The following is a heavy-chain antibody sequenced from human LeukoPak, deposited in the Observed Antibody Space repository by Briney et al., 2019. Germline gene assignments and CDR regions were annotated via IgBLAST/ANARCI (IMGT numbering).Heavy chain of an antibody. V-gene: IGHV3-74*01. CDR3: ARDRPRIYDSSGYPIYYYGMDV. CDR1: GFTFSSHW. J-gene: IGHJ6*02. D-gene: IGHD3-22*01. CDR2: IKSDGGRT. Sequence: PRGSPRLSCAASGFTFSSHWMHWVSQAPGKGLVWVSRIKSDGGRTTYAHSAKGRFNISRDNAKQTLCLQMNSLRAEDTAVYYCARDRPRIYDSSGYPIYYYGMDVWGQGTTVTVSS.